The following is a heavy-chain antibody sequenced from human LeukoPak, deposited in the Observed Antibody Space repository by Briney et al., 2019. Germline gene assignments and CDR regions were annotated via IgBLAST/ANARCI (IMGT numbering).Heavy chain of an antibody. CDR3: ARHTYYYDSSGYSRYFDY. Sequence: GGSLRLSCAASGFTFSSYAMSWVRQAPGTGLEWVSGIGGSGGSTYYADSVKGRFTISRDNSKNTLYLQMNSLRAEDTAVYYCARHTYYYDSSGYSRYFDYWGQGTLVTVSS. V-gene: IGHV3-23*01. D-gene: IGHD3-22*01. CDR1: GFTFSSYA. CDR2: IGGSGGST. J-gene: IGHJ4*02.